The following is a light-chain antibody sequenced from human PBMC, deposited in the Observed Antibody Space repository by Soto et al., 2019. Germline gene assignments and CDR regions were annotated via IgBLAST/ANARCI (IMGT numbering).Light chain of an antibody. V-gene: IGKV1-5*03. J-gene: IGKJ1*01. Sequence: DIQMTQSPSTLSASVGDRVTITCRASQTIGISLAWYQQNPGKAPNLLIYKASSLESGVPSRFSGSGSGAEFTLTISSLQPDDFATYYCQQYSLYPWTFGQGTKVESK. CDR2: KAS. CDR3: QQYSLYPWT. CDR1: QTIGIS.